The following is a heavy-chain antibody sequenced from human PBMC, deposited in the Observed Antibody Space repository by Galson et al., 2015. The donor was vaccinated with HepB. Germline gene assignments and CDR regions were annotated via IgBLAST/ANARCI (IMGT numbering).Heavy chain of an antibody. CDR3: ARALPPYSSGWYVDY. CDR2: ISAYNGNT. J-gene: IGHJ4*02. V-gene: IGHV1-18*01. Sequence: SVKVSCKASGYTFTSYGISWVRQAPGQGLEWMGWISAYNGNTNYAQKLQGRVTMTTDTSTSTAYMELRSLRSDDTAVYYCARALPPYSSGWYVDYWGQGTLVTVSS. D-gene: IGHD6-19*01. CDR1: GYTFTSYG.